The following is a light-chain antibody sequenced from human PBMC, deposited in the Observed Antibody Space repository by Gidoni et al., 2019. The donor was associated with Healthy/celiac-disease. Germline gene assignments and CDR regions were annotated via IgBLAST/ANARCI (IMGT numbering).Light chain of an antibody. V-gene: IGLV1-40*01. Sequence: QSVLTQPPSVSGAPGQRVTISCTGSSSNIGAGYDVHWYQQLPGTAPNLLLYGNSNRPSGVPDRFSGSKSGTSASLAITGLQAEDEADYYCQSYDSSLSGVFGGGTKLTVL. CDR3: QSYDSSLSGV. CDR1: SSNIGAGYD. CDR2: GNS. J-gene: IGLJ3*02.